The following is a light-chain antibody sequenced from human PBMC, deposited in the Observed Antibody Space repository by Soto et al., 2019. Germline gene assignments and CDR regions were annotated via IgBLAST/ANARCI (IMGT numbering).Light chain of an antibody. J-gene: IGKJ4*01. CDR1: QSISDT. CDR2: GAS. V-gene: IGKV3-20*01. CDR3: HQYDTSPLT. Sequence: EIVMTQSPATLSVSPGGRATLSCRASQSISDTLAWYQQKPGQAPRLLIYGASSRATGIPDRFSGSGSGTDFTLTISRLEPEDFAVYYCHQYDTSPLTFGGGTKVDIK.